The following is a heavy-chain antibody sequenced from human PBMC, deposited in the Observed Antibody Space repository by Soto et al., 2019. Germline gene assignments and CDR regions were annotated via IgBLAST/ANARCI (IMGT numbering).Heavy chain of an antibody. CDR1: GYIFNIYG. CDR3: ARAGDAFDM. J-gene: IGHJ3*02. V-gene: IGHV1-18*01. Sequence: QVQLVQSGAEVKKPGASVKVSCTASGYIFNIYGVTWVRQAPGQGLEWMGWISAYNGDTNFAQKFQGRVTLTTDTSASTAYMELRSLRSDDTAVYYCARAGDAFDMWGQVTMVTVSS. CDR2: ISAYNGDT.